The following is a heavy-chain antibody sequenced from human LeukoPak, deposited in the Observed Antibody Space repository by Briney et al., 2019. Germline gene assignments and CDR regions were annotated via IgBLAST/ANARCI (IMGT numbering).Heavy chain of an antibody. J-gene: IGHJ3*02. Sequence: GGSLRLSCAASGFSFSDHYMSWIRQAPGKGLEWISYITSLGNNIYYADSVKGRFTISRDNAKNSLFLQMNSLRAEDTAVYYCARTGTYYDSSGYTDAFDIWGRGTMVTVSS. V-gene: IGHV3-11*01. CDR1: GFSFSDHY. CDR2: ITSLGNNI. CDR3: ARTGTYYDSSGYTDAFDI. D-gene: IGHD3-22*01.